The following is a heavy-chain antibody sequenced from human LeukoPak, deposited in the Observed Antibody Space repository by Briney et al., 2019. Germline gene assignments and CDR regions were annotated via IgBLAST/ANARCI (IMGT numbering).Heavy chain of an antibody. CDR1: GFPFCNAW. V-gene: IGHV3-15*01. CDR3: TTDRYCSGITCREYFQH. D-gene: IGHD2-15*01. Sequence: GSLVLFWAASGFPFCNAWMSWVRPAPGKGLELGGRIKSKTDGGTTDYAAPVKGRFTISRDDSKNTLYLQMNSLKNEDTAMYYCTTDRYCSGITCREYFQHWGQGTLVTVSS. CDR2: IKSKTDGGTT. J-gene: IGHJ1*01.